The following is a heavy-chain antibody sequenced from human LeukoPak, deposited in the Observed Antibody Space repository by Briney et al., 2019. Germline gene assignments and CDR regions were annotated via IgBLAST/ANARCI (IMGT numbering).Heavy chain of an antibody. CDR2: INPNSGGT. D-gene: IGHD3-3*01. CDR1: GYTFTSYG. Sequence: ASVKVSCKASGYTFTSYGISWVRQAPGQGLEWMGWINPNSGGTNYAQKFQGRVTMTRDTSISTAYMELSRLRSDDTAVYYCARDSALYYDFWSGYYHPWGQGTMVTVSS. V-gene: IGHV1-2*02. CDR3: ARDSALYYDFWSGYYHP. J-gene: IGHJ3*01.